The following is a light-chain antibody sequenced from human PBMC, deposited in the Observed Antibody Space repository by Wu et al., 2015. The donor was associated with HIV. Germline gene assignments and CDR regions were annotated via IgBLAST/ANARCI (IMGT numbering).Light chain of an antibody. J-gene: IGKJ1*01. V-gene: IGKV1-9*01. Sequence: DIQMTQSPSSLSASVGDRVTITCRASQGISSYLAWYQQKPGKAPKLLIYAASTLQSGVPSRFSGTGSGTEFTLTISSLQPDDFATYYCQQYDAYSVSFGQGTKVEIK. CDR3: QQYDAYSVS. CDR1: QGISSY. CDR2: AAS.